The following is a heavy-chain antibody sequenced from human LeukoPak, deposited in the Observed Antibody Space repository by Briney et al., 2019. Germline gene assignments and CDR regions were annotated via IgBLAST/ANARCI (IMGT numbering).Heavy chain of an antibody. CDR3: ARAIYKSTGTYGY. J-gene: IGHJ4*02. CDR2: INHSGST. D-gene: IGHD1-1*01. Sequence: SETLSLTCAVYGGSFSAYYWSWSRQPPGKGLDWIGEINHSGSTNYNPSLKSRVTISVDTSKNQFSLKLTSVTAADTAVYYCARAIYKSTGTYGYWGQGTLVTVSS. V-gene: IGHV4-34*01. CDR1: GGSFSAYY.